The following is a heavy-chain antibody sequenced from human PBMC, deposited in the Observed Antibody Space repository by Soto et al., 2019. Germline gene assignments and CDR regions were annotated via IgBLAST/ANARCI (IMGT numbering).Heavy chain of an antibody. CDR2: INSDGSST. CDR1: GFTFSSYW. V-gene: IGHV3-74*01. Sequence: GGSLRLSCAASGFTFSSYWMHWVRQAPGKGLVWVSRINSDGSSTSYADSVKGRFTISRDNAKSTLYLQMNSLRAEDTAVYYCASGAMDSYYYYYGMDVWGQGTTVTVSS. CDR3: ASGAMDSYYYYYGMDV. D-gene: IGHD5-18*01. J-gene: IGHJ6*02.